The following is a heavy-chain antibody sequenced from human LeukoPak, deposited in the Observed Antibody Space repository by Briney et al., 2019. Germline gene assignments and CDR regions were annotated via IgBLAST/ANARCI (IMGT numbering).Heavy chain of an antibody. Sequence: SETLSLTCTVSGGSVSSGSYYWRWIRQPPGKGLEWIGYIYYSGSTNYNPSLKSRVTISVDTSKNQFSLKLSPVTAADTAVYYCARGADWFDPWGQGTLVTVSS. V-gene: IGHV4-61*01. CDR1: GGSVSSGSYY. CDR2: IYYSGST. J-gene: IGHJ5*02. CDR3: ARGADWFDP.